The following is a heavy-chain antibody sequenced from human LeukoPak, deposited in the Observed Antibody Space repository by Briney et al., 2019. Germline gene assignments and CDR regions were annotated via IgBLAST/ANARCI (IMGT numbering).Heavy chain of an antibody. Sequence: GGSLRLSCAASGFTFSSYAMHWVRQAPGKGLEWVSGISWNSGSIGYADSVKGRFTISRDNAKNSLYLQMNSLRAEDTALYYCAKSLDYYDSSGYITVLFDYWGQGTLVTVSS. CDR2: ISWNSGSI. D-gene: IGHD3-22*01. CDR3: AKSLDYYDSSGYITVLFDY. V-gene: IGHV3-9*01. J-gene: IGHJ4*02. CDR1: GFTFSSYA.